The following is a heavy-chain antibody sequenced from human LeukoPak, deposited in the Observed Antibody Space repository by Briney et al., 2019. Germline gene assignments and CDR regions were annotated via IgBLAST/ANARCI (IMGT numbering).Heavy chain of an antibody. Sequence: GRSLRLSCAASGFTFSSYGMHWVRQAPGKGLEWVPVISYDGSNKYYADSVKGRFTISRDNSKNTLYLQMNSLRAEDTAVYYSAKSPHRRNDFWSGYPRGGMDVWGQGTTVTVSS. CDR3: AKSPHRRNDFWSGYPRGGMDV. CDR1: GFTFSSYG. J-gene: IGHJ6*02. V-gene: IGHV3-30*18. D-gene: IGHD3-3*01. CDR2: ISYDGSNK.